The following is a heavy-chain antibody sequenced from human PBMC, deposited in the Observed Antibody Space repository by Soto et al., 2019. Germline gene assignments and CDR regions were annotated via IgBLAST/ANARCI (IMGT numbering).Heavy chain of an antibody. CDR3: AKSRADYGSGSYYNHNWFGP. D-gene: IGHD3-10*01. Sequence: PGGSLRLSCAASGFTFSSYAMSWVRQAPGKGLEWVSAISGSGGSTYYADSVKGRFTISRDNSKNTLYLQMNSLRAEDTAVYYCAKSRADYGSGSYYNHNWFGPWGQGTLVTVSS. J-gene: IGHJ5*02. CDR2: ISGSGGST. CDR1: GFTFSSYA. V-gene: IGHV3-23*01.